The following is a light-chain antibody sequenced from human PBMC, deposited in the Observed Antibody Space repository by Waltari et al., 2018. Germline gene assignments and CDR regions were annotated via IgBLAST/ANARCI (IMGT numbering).Light chain of an antibody. Sequence: EVVLTQSPDFQSVTPKETVTITCRASESIGSSLHWYQQKPDQSPKLLVMYGSQSFSGVPSRFRGSGSGTDFTLTINGLEAEDAATYFCHQTTILPSFGQGTKLEIK. CDR3: HQTTILPS. CDR1: ESIGSS. CDR2: YGS. J-gene: IGKJ2*01. V-gene: IGKV6-21*01.